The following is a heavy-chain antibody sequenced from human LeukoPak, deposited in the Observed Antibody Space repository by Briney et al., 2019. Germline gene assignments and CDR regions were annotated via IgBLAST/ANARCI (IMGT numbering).Heavy chain of an antibody. CDR3: ARRKMDYFDY. CDR1: GGSISSSSHY. V-gene: IGHV4-39*01. D-gene: IGHD5-24*01. CDR2: IYYSGST. J-gene: IGHJ4*02. Sequence: SETLSLTCTVSGGSISSSSHYWGWIRQPPGKGLEWIGSIYYSGSTYYNPSLKSRVTISVDTSKNQFSLKLSSVTAVDTAVYYCARRKMDYFDYWGQGTLVTVSS.